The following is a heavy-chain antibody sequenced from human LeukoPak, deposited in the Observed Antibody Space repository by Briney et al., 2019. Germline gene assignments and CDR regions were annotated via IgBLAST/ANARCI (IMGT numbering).Heavy chain of an antibody. V-gene: IGHV4-34*01. CDR1: GGSFSGYY. J-gene: IGHJ4*02. Sequence: SETLSLTCAVYGGSFSGYYWSWIRQPPGKGLEWIGEINHSGSTNSNPSLKSRVTLSIDTSKNQFSLRLNSVTAADTAVYYCARDFLLQSEGLFDYWGQGTLVTVSS. CDR3: ARDFLLQSEGLFDY. D-gene: IGHD4-11*01. CDR2: INHSGST.